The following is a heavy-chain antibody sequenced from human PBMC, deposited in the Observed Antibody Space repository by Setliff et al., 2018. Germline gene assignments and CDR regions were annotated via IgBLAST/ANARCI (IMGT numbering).Heavy chain of an antibody. CDR1: GYTFTDYY. CDR2: VNPDSGGT. V-gene: IGHV1-2*06. J-gene: IGHJ4*02. D-gene: IGHD3-9*01. CDR3: ARGPSNYDLLTGCDC. Sequence: ASVKVSCKASGYTFTDYYIHWVRQAPGQGLEWMGRVNPDSGGTDYAQKFQGRVTMTRDTSITAAYMELSRLRSDDSAVYYCARGPSNYDLLTGCDCWGQGTRVTVSS.